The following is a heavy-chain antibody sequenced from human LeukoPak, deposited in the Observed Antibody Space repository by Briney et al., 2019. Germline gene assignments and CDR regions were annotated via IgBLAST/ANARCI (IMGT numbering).Heavy chain of an antibody. CDR3: AKDGRITMIVVAFQH. CDR2: IRYDGSNK. D-gene: IGHD3-22*01. CDR1: GFTFSSYG. J-gene: IGHJ1*01. Sequence: PGGSLRHSYAASGFTFSSYGMHWVRQAPGKGLEWEAFIRYDGSNKYYADSVKGRFTISRDNSKNTLYLQMNSLRAEDTAVYYCAKDGRITMIVVAFQHWGQGTLVTVSS. V-gene: IGHV3-30*02.